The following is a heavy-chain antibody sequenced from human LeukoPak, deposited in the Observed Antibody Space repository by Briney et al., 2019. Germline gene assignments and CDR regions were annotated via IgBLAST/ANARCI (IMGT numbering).Heavy chain of an antibody. V-gene: IGHV3-23*01. CDR1: GFTFSSYA. CDR2: ISGSGGST. J-gene: IGHJ4*02. D-gene: IGHD1-26*01. CDR3: ARDKSVGATFDY. Sequence: PGGSLRLSCAASGFTFSSYAMSWVRQAPGKGLEWVSAISGSGGSTYYADSVKGRFTISSDNAKNSLYLQMNSLRAEDAAVYYCARDKSVGATFDYWGQGTLVTVSS.